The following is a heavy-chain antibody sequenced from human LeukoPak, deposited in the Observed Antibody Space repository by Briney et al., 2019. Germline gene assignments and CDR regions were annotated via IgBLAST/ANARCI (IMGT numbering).Heavy chain of an antibody. V-gene: IGHV4-34*01. D-gene: IGHD4-17*01. CDR1: GGSFSGYY. CDR2: INHSGST. Sequence: SETLSLTCAVYGGSFSGYYWSWIRQPPGQGLEWIGEINHSGSTNYNPSLTVQVTISVDTSKNQFSLKLSSVTAADTAVYYCARCRTVTTRRWFDPWGQGTLVTVSS. J-gene: IGHJ5*02. CDR3: ARCRTVTTRRWFDP.